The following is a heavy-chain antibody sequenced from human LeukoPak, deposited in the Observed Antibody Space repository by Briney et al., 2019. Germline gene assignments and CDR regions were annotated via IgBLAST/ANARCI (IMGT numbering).Heavy chain of an antibody. CDR3: VRDGGPNWFDP. D-gene: IGHD3-16*01. V-gene: IGHV4-38-2*02. Sequence: SETLSLTCTVSGYSISSGYYWGWIRQPPGKGLEWIGSIYYSGSTYYNPSLKSRVTISVDTSKNQFSLKLSSVTAADTAVYYCVRDGGPNWFDPWGQGTLVTVSS. CDR2: IYYSGST. J-gene: IGHJ5*02. CDR1: GYSISSGYY.